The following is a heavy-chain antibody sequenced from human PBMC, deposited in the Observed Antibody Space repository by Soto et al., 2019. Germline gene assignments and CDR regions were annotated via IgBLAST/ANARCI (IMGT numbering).Heavy chain of an antibody. CDR3: AKTYYSDSSGYPGAFDY. J-gene: IGHJ4*02. CDR1: GFTFSAYS. V-gene: IGHV3-21*06. CDR2: ISVTSRYI. D-gene: IGHD3-22*01. Sequence: GGSLRLSCAASGFTFSAYSMSWVRLAPGEGLEWVSSISVTSRYIYYADTLKGRFTISRDNAKNSLYLQMNSLRAEDTAVYYCAKTYYSDSSGYPGAFDYWGQGTLVTVSS.